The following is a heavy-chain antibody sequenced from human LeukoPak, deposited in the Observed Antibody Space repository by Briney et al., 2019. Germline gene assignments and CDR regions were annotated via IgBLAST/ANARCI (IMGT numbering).Heavy chain of an antibody. D-gene: IGHD6-13*01. CDR3: ARVGGITAASDIDY. Sequence: RGSLSLSCAVSGFTFSSHWMHWVRHAPGKGLVWVSRINSDGSDTKYADSVKGRFTISRDNAKNTLYLQMNSLRAEDTAVYYCARVGGITAASDIDYWGQGILVTVSS. V-gene: IGHV3-74*03. CDR1: GFTFSSHW. CDR2: INSDGSDT. J-gene: IGHJ4*02.